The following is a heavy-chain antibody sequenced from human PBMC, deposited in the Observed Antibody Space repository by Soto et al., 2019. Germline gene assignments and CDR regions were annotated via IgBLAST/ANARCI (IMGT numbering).Heavy chain of an antibody. J-gene: IGHJ4*02. D-gene: IGHD3-16*02. CDR3: ARADDYIWGTYRQLDY. CDR2: INPSTGAT. Sequence: QVHLVQSGAEVKMPGASVTVSCKASGYPFTSYYVHWVRQAPGQGLEWMGLINPSTGATGYAQKFQGRVTMTRDMSTTTVYMELRGLGFEDTAVYYCARADDYIWGTYRQLDYWGQVALVTVSS. V-gene: IGHV1-46*03. CDR1: GYPFTSYY.